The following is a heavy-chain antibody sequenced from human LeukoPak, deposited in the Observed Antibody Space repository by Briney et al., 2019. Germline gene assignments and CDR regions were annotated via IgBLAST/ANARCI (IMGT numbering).Heavy chain of an antibody. D-gene: IGHD4-17*01. CDR3: AKVLDDYGDYAPFDY. Sequence: GGSLRLSCATSGFTFSSYWMLWVRQAPGKGLVWVSRINIDGSSISYADSVKGRFTISRDNSKNTLYLQMNSLRAEDTAVYYCAKVLDDYGDYAPFDYWGQGTLVTVSS. CDR1: GFTFSSYW. J-gene: IGHJ4*02. V-gene: IGHV3-74*01. CDR2: INIDGSSI.